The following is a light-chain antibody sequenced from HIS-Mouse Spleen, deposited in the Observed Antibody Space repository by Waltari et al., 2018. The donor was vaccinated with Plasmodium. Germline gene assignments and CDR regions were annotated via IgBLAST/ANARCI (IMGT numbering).Light chain of an antibody. CDR2: EDS. Sequence: SYELTPPPSVSVSPGQTARITCSGDALPTKYTYWYQQKSGQAPVLVSYEDSKRHSGIPERFSGSSSGTMATLTISGAQVEDEADYYCYSTDSSGNHRVFGGGTKLTVL. V-gene: IGLV3-10*01. CDR1: ALPTKY. J-gene: IGLJ3*02. CDR3: YSTDSSGNHRV.